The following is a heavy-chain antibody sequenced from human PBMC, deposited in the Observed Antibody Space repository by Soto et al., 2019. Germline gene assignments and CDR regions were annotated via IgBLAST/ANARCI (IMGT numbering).Heavy chain of an antibody. CDR3: ARGQRFSDWFDP. D-gene: IGHD3-3*01. CDR2: VYSSGAT. J-gene: IGHJ5*02. CDR1: GGSMSSYY. Sequence: SETLSLTFSVSGGSMSSYYWTWIRQPAGKGLEWIGRVYSSGATHYNSSLKSRVTISLDTSKNQFSLRLISVTAADTAVYYCARGQRFSDWFDPWGQGTLVTVSS. V-gene: IGHV4-4*07.